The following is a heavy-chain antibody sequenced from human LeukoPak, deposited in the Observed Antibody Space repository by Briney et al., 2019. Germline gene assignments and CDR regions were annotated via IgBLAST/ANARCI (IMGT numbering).Heavy chain of an antibody. D-gene: IGHD5-18*01. V-gene: IGHV3-23*01. Sequence: RDSLRLSCAASGFTFSSYAMNWVRQAPGKGLEWVSSITASGGNTYYADSVKGRFTISRDNSKNTLYLQMNSLKAEDTAVYYCARAMAVVYSYGKQDYWGQGTLVTVSS. J-gene: IGHJ4*02. CDR3: ARAMAVVYSYGKQDY. CDR2: ITASGGNT. CDR1: GFTFSSYA.